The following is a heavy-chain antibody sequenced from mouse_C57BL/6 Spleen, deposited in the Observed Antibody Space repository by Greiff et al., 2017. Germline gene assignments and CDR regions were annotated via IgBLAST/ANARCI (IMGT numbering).Heavy chain of an antibody. D-gene: IGHD1-1*01. CDR3: ARSGTTVVATDFDV. CDR1: GYTFTSYW. V-gene: IGHV1-53*01. CDR2: INPSNGGT. Sequence: QVQLQQPGTELVKPGASVKLSCKASGYTFTSYWLHWVKQRPGQGLEWIGNINPSNGGTNYNEKFKSKATLTVDKSSSTAYMQLSSLTSEDSAVYYCARSGTTVVATDFDVWGTGTTVTGAS. J-gene: IGHJ1*03.